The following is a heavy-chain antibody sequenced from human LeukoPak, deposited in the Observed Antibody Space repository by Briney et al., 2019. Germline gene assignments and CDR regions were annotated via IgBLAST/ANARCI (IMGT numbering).Heavy chain of an antibody. Sequence: SETLSLTCTVSGGSISSGTYYWGWIRQPPGKGLEWIGYIYTSGSTNYNPSLKSRVTISVDTSKNQFSLKLSSVTAADTAVYYCARHLTGSSVCIEYWGQGTLVTVSS. D-gene: IGHD2-8*02. J-gene: IGHJ4*02. CDR1: GGSISSGTYY. CDR2: IYTSGST. V-gene: IGHV4-61*05. CDR3: ARHLTGSSVCIEY.